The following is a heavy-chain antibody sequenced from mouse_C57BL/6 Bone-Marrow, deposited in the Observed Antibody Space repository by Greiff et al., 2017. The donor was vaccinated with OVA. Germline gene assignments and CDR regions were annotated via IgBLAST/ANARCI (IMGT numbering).Heavy chain of an antibody. Sequence: EVQLQQSGPELVKPGASVKISCKASGYTFTDYYMNWVKQSHGKSLEWIGDINPNNGGTSYNQKFKGKATLTVDKSSSTAYMELRSLTSEDSAVYYCARKRIYYYGSSYEGAMDYWGQGTSVTVSS. CDR2: INPNNGGT. CDR3: ARKRIYYYGSSYEGAMDY. D-gene: IGHD1-1*01. CDR1: GYTFTDYY. J-gene: IGHJ4*01. V-gene: IGHV1-26*01.